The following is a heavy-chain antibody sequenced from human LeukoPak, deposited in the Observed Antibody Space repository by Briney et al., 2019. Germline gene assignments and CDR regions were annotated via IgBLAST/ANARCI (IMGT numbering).Heavy chain of an antibody. D-gene: IGHD4-23*01. CDR3: ARAVVTSPRSAFDI. Sequence: ASVKVSCKASGYTFTSYYIHWVRQAPGQGLEWMGIINPSGGSTSYVQKFQGRVTMTRDMSTSTVYMELSSLRSEHTAVYYCARAVVTSPRSAFDIWGQGTMVTVSS. CDR2: INPSGGST. J-gene: IGHJ3*02. CDR1: GYTFTSYY. V-gene: IGHV1-46*01.